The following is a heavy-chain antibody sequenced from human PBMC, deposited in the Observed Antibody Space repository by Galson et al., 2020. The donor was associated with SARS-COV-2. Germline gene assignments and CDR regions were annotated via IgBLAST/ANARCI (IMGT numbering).Heavy chain of an antibody. CDR1: GFTFNNHW. CDR3: TRDVVSNFWSGFDP. J-gene: IGHJ5*02. CDR2: INSDGSST. Sequence: GGSLRLSCAASGFTFNNHWMHWVRQAPGKGLVWVSRINSDGSSTAYADPVKGRFTISRDNAKNTLYLQMNSLRPEDTAVYYCTRDVVSNFWSGFDPWGQGTLVTVSS. V-gene: IGHV3-74*01. D-gene: IGHD3-3*01.